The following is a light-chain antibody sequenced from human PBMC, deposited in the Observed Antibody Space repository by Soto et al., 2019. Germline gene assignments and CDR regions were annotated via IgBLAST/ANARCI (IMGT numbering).Light chain of an antibody. CDR1: QSVSSH. CDR3: QQRSNWPLT. J-gene: IGKJ4*01. CDR2: DAS. Sequence: EIVLTQSPATLSLSPGERAALSCRASQSVSSHLAWYQQKPGQAPRLLIYDASNRATGIPARFSGSGSGTDFILIISSLEPEDLAVYYCQQRSNWPLTFGGGTKVEIK. V-gene: IGKV3-11*01.